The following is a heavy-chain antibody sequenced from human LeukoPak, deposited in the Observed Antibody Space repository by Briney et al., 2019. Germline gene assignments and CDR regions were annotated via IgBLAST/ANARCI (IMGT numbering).Heavy chain of an antibody. D-gene: IGHD1-1*01. CDR1: GFTFDDYA. V-gene: IGHV3-9*01. Sequence: SLRLSCAASGFTFDDYAMHWVRQAPGKGLEWVSGISWNSGSIGYADSVKGRFTISRDDARNSLYLQMNSLRAEDTAVYYCVRDFSLTRLERPFDYWGQGTPVTVSS. J-gene: IGHJ4*02. CDR2: ISWNSGSI. CDR3: VRDFSLTRLERPFDY.